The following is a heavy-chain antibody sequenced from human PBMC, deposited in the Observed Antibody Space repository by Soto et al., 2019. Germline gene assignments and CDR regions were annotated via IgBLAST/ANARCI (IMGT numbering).Heavy chain of an antibody. D-gene: IGHD3-3*01. V-gene: IGHV4-31*03. J-gene: IGHJ4*02. CDR1: GGSISTGGYY. CDR2: IYYSGST. CDR3: ARGGPWGSGYYGFDY. Sequence: QVQLQESGPGLVKPSQTLSLTCTVSGGSISTGGYYWSWIRQHPGKGLEWIGYIYYSGSTYYNPSLKSRVTMSVDTSENQFSLKLSSVTAADTAVYYCARGGPWGSGYYGFDYWGQGTLVTVSS.